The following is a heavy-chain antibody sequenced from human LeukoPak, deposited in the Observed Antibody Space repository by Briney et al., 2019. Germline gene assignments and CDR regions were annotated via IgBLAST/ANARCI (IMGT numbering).Heavy chain of an antibody. Sequence: PGGSLSLSCAASGFTFSSYSMNWVRQAPGKGLEWVSSISSSSSYIYYADSVKGRFTISRDNAKNSLYLQMNSLRAEDTAVYYCARGAVAGQYYFDYWGQGTLVTVSS. J-gene: IGHJ4*02. CDR3: ARGAVAGQYYFDY. D-gene: IGHD6-19*01. V-gene: IGHV3-21*01. CDR2: ISSSSSYI. CDR1: GFTFSSYS.